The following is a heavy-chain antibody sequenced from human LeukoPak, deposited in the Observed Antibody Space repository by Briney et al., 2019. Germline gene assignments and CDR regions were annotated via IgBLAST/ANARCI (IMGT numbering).Heavy chain of an antibody. Sequence: ASVKVSCKASGYTFTGYYMHWVRQAPGQGLEWMGWINPNSGGTNYAQKFQGRVTMTRDTSISTAYMELSRLRSDDTAVYYCARDGWLLLRRYNWFDPWGQGTLVTVSP. D-gene: IGHD3-22*01. V-gene: IGHV1-2*02. CDR1: GYTFTGYY. J-gene: IGHJ5*02. CDR3: ARDGWLLLRRYNWFDP. CDR2: INPNSGGT.